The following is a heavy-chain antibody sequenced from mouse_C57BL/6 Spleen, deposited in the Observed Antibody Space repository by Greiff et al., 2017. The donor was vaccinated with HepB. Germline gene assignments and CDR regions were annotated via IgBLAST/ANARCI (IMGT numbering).Heavy chain of an antibody. CDR3: ARRVYDYDDGYFDY. Sequence: QVQLQQPGAELVMPGASVKLSCKASGYTFTSYWMHWVKQRPGQGLEWIGEIDPSDSYTNYNQKFKGKSTLTVDKSSSTAYMQLSSLTSEDSAVYYCARRVYDYDDGYFDYWGQGTTLTVSS. CDR1: GYTFTSYW. V-gene: IGHV1-69*01. J-gene: IGHJ2*01. CDR2: IDPSDSYT. D-gene: IGHD2-4*01.